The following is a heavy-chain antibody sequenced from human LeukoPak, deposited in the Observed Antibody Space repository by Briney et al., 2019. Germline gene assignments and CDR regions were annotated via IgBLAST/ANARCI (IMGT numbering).Heavy chain of an antibody. CDR3: ARGRAMVRGVMGSWFDP. Sequence: GASVKVSCKASGYTFTSYDFNWMRQATGQGLEWIGWMNPNSGNTGYAQKFQGRVTMTRNTSISTAYMELSSLRSEDTALYYCARGRAMVRGVMGSWFDPWGQGTLVTVSS. V-gene: IGHV1-8*01. CDR2: MNPNSGNT. D-gene: IGHD3-10*01. CDR1: GYTFTSYD. J-gene: IGHJ5*02.